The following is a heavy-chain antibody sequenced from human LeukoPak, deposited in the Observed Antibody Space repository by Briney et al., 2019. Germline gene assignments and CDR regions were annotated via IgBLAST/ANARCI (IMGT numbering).Heavy chain of an antibody. D-gene: IGHD1-26*01. CDR3: AKDVQNGYSGSPLDY. CDR2: ISYDGSNK. J-gene: IGHJ4*02. V-gene: IGHV3-30*18. CDR1: GFTLSSYG. Sequence: GGSLRLSCAASGFTLSSYGMHWVRQAPGKGLEWVAVISYDGSNKYYADSVKGRFTISRDNSKNTLYLQMNGLRAEDTAVYYCAKDVQNGYSGSPLDYWGQGTLVTVSS.